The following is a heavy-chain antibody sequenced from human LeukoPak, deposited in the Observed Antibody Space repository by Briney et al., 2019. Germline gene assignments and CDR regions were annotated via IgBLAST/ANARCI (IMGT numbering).Heavy chain of an antibody. CDR2: ISNGGGT. D-gene: IGHD1-14*01. Sequence: GGSLRLSCSASKFIFSIYAIHWVRQAPGKGLEYVSSISNGGGTYYADSVKGRFAVSRDNSKNTVYLQMSSLRVEDTAMYYCVKAKFVTPWEPFDYWGQGTLVTVSS. CDR3: VKAKFVTPWEPFDY. J-gene: IGHJ4*02. CDR1: KFIFSIYA. V-gene: IGHV3-64D*06.